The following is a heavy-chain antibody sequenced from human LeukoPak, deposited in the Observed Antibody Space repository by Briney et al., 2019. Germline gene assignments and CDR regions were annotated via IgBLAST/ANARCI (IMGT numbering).Heavy chain of an antibody. Sequence: GGSLRLSCAAPGFTFSSYGMHWVRQAPGKGLEWVAFIRYDGSNKYYADSVKGRFTISRDNSKNTLYLQMNSLRAEDTAVYYCAKDSPSPYQLLKSWFDPWGQGTLVTVSS. CDR2: IRYDGSNK. D-gene: IGHD2-2*01. CDR3: AKDSPSPYQLLKSWFDP. J-gene: IGHJ5*02. CDR1: GFTFSSYG. V-gene: IGHV3-30*02.